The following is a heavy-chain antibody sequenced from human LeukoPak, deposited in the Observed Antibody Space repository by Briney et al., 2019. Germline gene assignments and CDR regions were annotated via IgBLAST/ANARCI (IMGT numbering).Heavy chain of an antibody. V-gene: IGHV4-4*07. Sequence: SETLSLTCTVSGGSISSYYWSWIRQPAGKGLEWIGRIYTSGSTNYNPSLKSRVTISVDKSKNQFSLKLSSVTAADTAVYYCARGEYSYGSLSSGYYYHMDVWGKGTTVTVSS. CDR2: IYTSGST. D-gene: IGHD5-18*01. CDR3: ARGEYSYGSLSSGYYYHMDV. CDR1: GGSISSYY. J-gene: IGHJ6*03.